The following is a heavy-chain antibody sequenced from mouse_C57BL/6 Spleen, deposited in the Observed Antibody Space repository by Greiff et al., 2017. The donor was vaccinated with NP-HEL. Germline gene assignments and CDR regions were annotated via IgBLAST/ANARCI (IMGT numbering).Heavy chain of an antibody. D-gene: IGHD2-4*01. J-gene: IGHJ3*01. V-gene: IGHV1-69*01. CDR3: ARGGPYDYPLAY. CDR2: IDPSDSYT. Sequence: QVQLQQPGAELVMPGASVKLSCKASGYTFTSYWMHWVKQRPGQGLEWIGEIDPSDSYTNYNQKFKGKSTLTVDKSSSTAYMQRSSLTSEDSAVYYCARGGPYDYPLAYWGQGTLVTVSA. CDR1: GYTFTSYW.